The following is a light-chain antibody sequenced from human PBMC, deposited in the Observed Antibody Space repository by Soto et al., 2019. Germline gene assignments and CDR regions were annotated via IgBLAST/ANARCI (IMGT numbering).Light chain of an antibody. CDR1: STDIGSYNY. CDR2: DVS. V-gene: IGLV2-14*03. Sequence: QSVLTQPASLSGSPGQSITISCTGTSTDIGSYNYVSWYQQHPGKAPKLMIFDVSYRPSGISDRFSGSKSGNTASLTISGLQPEDEADYYCSSYGASRTLFGGGT. J-gene: IGLJ2*01. CDR3: SSYGASRTL.